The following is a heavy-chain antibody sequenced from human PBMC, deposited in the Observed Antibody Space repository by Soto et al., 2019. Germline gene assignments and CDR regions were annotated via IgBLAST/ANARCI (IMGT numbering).Heavy chain of an antibody. CDR3: ATEYYYGSGSYTFDY. J-gene: IGHJ4*02. CDR2: INAGNGNT. D-gene: IGHD3-10*01. Sequence: ASVKVSCKASGYTCTIYAMHWVLQAPGQRLEWMGWINAGNGNTKYSQKFQGRVTITRDTSASTAYMELSSLRSEDTAVYYCATEYYYGSGSYTFDYWGQGTLVTVSS. V-gene: IGHV1-3*01. CDR1: GYTCTIYA.